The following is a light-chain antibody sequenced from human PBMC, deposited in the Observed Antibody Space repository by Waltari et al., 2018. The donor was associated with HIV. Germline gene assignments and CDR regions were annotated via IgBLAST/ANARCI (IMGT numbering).Light chain of an antibody. CDR3: QESYSTLVT. J-gene: IGKJ1*01. CDR2: AAS. V-gene: IGKV1-39*01. CDR1: QSISSY. Sequence: DIQMTQSPSSLSVSVGDRVTITCRASQSISSYLNWYQQKPGKAPKFLMYAASSLQSGVPSRFSGSGSGTDFTLTISSLQPEDFATYYCQESYSTLVTFGQGTKVEIK.